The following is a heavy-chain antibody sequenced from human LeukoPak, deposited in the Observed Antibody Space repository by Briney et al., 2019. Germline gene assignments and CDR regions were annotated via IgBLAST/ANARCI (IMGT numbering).Heavy chain of an antibody. CDR2: ISSSTSYI. CDR1: GFTFSSYD. Sequence: GGSLRLSCAASGFTFSSYDMNWVRQAPGKGLEWVSYISSSTSYIYYADSVKGRFTISRDNAKNSLYLQMNSLRAEDTAVYYCARVDAFDLWGQGTMVTVSS. CDR3: ARVDAFDL. J-gene: IGHJ3*01. V-gene: IGHV3-21*01.